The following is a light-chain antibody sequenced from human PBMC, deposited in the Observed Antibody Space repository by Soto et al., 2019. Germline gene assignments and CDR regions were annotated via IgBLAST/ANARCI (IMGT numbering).Light chain of an antibody. Sequence: QSALTQPASVSGSPGQSITISCTGTSSDVGGYNYVSWYQQHPGKAPKLMIYEVSNRPSGVSNRFSGSKSGNTASLTISGLQAEDVADYYCSSYTSSSTLVFGGGTKLPVL. CDR3: SSYTSSSTLV. CDR1: SSDVGGYNY. J-gene: IGLJ2*01. CDR2: EVS. V-gene: IGLV2-14*01.